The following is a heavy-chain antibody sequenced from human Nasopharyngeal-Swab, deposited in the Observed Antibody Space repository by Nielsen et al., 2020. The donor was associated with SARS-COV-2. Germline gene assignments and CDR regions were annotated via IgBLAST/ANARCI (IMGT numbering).Heavy chain of an antibody. V-gene: IGHV1-18*04. D-gene: IGHD2-8*01. CDR3: ARSLMVYVGVDY. Sequence: ASVKVSCKASGYTFTSYGISWVRQAPGQGLERMGWISAYNGNTNYAQKLQGRVTMTTDTSTNAAYMELRSLRSDDTAVYYCARSLMVYVGVDYWGQGTLVTVSS. CDR1: GYTFTSYG. J-gene: IGHJ4*02. CDR2: ISAYNGNT.